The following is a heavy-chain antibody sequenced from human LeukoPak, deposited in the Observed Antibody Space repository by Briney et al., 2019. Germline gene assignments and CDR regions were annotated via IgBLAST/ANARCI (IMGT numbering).Heavy chain of an antibody. CDR2: IYYSGST. V-gene: IGHV4-30-4*01. J-gene: IGHJ4*02. CDR3: ARATALKGAAAGPLDD. D-gene: IGHD6-13*01. CDR1: GGSISSGDYY. Sequence: PSQTLSLTCTVSGGSISSGDYYWSWIRQPPGKGLEWIGYIYYSGSTYYNPSLKSRVSMSVDGSKSQFSLNLTSVTAADTAVYYCARATALKGAAAGPLDDWGQGTLVTVSS.